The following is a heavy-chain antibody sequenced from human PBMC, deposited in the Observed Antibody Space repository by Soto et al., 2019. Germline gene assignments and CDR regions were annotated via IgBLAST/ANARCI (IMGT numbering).Heavy chain of an antibody. CDR1: GYTFTSYY. CDR2: IEPSGGSK. CDR3: ARSTMTFYYFDF. Sequence: ASVKVSCKASGYTFTSYYMHWVRQAPGQGLEWMGVIEPSGGSKSYTQKFQYRITMTRDTSTSTVYMELSSLRSEDTAVYYCARSTMTFYYFDFWSQGNLVTVS. V-gene: IGHV1-46*01. D-gene: IGHD4-17*01. J-gene: IGHJ4*02.